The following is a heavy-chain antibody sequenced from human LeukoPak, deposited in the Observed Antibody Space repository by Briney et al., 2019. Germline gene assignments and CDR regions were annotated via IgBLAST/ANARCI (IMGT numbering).Heavy chain of an antibody. V-gene: IGHV4-4*07. CDR2: IYISGST. CDR3: AREREGPYGYLDY. D-gene: IGHD4-17*01. J-gene: IGHJ4*02. CDR1: GGSISSFY. Sequence: SEALSLTCTVSGGSISSFYWSWTRQPAGKGLEWIGRIYISGSTNYSPSLKSRVTISLDTSKNQFSLKLNSVTAADTAIYYCAREREGPYGYLDYWGQGTLVTVSS.